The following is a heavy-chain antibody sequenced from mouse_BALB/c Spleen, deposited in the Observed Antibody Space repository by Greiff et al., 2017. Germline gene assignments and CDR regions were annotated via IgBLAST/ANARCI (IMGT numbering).Heavy chain of an antibody. CDR3: EREENRYDAGIFDY. CDR1: GFTFSSFG. J-gene: IGHJ2*01. CDR2: ISSGSSTI. D-gene: IGHD2-14*01. V-gene: IGHV5-17*02. Sequence: DVKLVESGGGLVQPGGSRKLSCAASGFTFSSFGMHWVRQAPEKGLEWVAYISSGSSTIYYADTVKGRFTISRDNPKNTLFLQMTSLRSEDTAMYDCEREENRYDAGIFDYWGQGTTLTVSS.